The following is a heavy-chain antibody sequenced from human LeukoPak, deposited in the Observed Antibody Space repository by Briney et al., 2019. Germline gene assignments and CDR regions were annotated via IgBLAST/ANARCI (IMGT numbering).Heavy chain of an antibody. CDR3: ARGQNGCDY. V-gene: IGHV3-11*04. CDR1: GFTFSDYY. Sequence: KSGGSLRLSCAASGFTFSDYYMSWIRQAPGKGLEWVSYISSSGSSIYYADSVEGRITISRDNAKNSLYLQMNSLRGEDTGVYYCARGQNGCDYWGQGTLVTVSS. D-gene: IGHD2-8*01. J-gene: IGHJ4*02. CDR2: ISSSGSSI.